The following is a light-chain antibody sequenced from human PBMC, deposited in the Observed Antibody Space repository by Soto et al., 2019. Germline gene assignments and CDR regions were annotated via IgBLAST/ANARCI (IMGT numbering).Light chain of an antibody. CDR1: QSISDW. J-gene: IGKJ1*01. Sequence: DIQMTQSPSTLSASVGDRVTITCRARQSISDWLAWHQQKPGKATKLLIYDISNLEIGVPSRFSGSGSGTEFTLTISGLQPDDFATYYCQQYNSYSFGQGTKLDIK. CDR2: DIS. V-gene: IGKV1-5*01. CDR3: QQYNSYS.